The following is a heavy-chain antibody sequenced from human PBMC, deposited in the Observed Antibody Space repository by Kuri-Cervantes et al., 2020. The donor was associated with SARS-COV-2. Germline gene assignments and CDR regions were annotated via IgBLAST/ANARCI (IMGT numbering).Heavy chain of an antibody. D-gene: IGHD2-2*01. CDR3: ARRTNVGVVPVFDP. J-gene: IGHJ5*02. CDR1: GGSFSGYK. Sequence: ESLKISCAVYGGSFSGYKWNWIRQSPGKGLEWIGEINHSGSTNYNPSLKSRVTISVDASKNQFSLKLSSVTAADTSVYFCARRTNVGVVPVFDPWGQGTLVTVSS. V-gene: IGHV4-34*01. CDR2: INHSGST.